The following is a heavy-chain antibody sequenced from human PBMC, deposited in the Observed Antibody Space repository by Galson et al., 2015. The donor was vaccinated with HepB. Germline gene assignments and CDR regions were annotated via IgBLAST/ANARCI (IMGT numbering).Heavy chain of an antibody. CDR3: AKGSMCSSINCYHGFDP. Sequence: SLRLSCAASGFTFSSYAMNWVRQAPGKGLEWVSVISGSGGSTYYADSVKGRFTISRDNSRNTLYLQMNSLRAEDTAVYYCAKGSMCSSINCYHGFDPWGQGTLVTVSS. J-gene: IGHJ5*02. CDR1: GFTFSSYA. CDR2: ISGSGGST. V-gene: IGHV3-23*01. D-gene: IGHD2-2*01.